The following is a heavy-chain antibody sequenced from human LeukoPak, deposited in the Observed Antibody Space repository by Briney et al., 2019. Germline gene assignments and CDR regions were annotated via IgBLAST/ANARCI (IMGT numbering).Heavy chain of an antibody. V-gene: IGHV4-4*02. D-gene: IGHD3-10*01. J-gene: IGHJ5*02. CDR2: IYHSGST. Sequence: SETLSLTCAVSGGSISSSNWWSWVRQPPGKGLEWIGEIYHSGSTNYNPSLKSRVTISVDTSKNQFSLKLSSVTAADTAVYYCARVTRHPLGPYYYGSGSRADPWGQGTLVTVSS. CDR3: ARVTRHPLGPYYYGSGSRADP. CDR1: GGSISSSNW.